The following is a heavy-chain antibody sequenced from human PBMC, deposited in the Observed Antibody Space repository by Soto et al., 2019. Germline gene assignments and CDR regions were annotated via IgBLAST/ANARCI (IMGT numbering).Heavy chain of an antibody. CDR2: ISWSGGSI. J-gene: IGHJ4*02. V-gene: IGHV3-9*01. CDR1: GFTFDDYA. Sequence: GGSLRLSCAASGFTFDDYAMHWVRQAPGKGLEWVSGISWSGGSIYYADSVKGRFTISRDNSKYTLYLQMSGLRVEDTAVYFCAKPDSIHSRGNRPAYWGQGTLVTVSS. D-gene: IGHD3-22*01. CDR3: AKPDSIHSRGNRPAY.